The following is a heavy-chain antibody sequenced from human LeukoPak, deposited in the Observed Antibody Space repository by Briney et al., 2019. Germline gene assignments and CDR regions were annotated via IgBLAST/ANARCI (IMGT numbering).Heavy chain of an antibody. CDR2: IHYRGST. CDR3: AAEFDNEQWLDWDY. Sequence: SETLSLTCTVSGGSINGYYWTWIRQAPGKGLEWIGYIHYRGSTNYNPSLKSRVTISVDTSENQFSLKLSSVTAADTAVYYCAAEFDNEQWLDWDYWGRGTLVTVSS. V-gene: IGHV4-59*01. CDR1: GGSINGYY. J-gene: IGHJ4*02. D-gene: IGHD6-19*01.